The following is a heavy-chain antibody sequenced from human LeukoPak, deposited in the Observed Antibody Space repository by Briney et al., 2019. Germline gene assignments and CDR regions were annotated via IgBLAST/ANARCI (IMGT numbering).Heavy chain of an antibody. Sequence: SETLSLTCTVSGGSISSGDYYWSWIRQPPGKGLEWIGYIYYSGSTYYNPSLKSRVTISVDTSENQFSLKLSSVTAADTAVYYCAREAPRNDYGDYVDYYGMDVWGQGTTVTVSS. CDR2: IYYSGST. V-gene: IGHV4-30-4*01. CDR1: GGSISSGDYY. CDR3: AREAPRNDYGDYVDYYGMDV. J-gene: IGHJ6*02. D-gene: IGHD4-17*01.